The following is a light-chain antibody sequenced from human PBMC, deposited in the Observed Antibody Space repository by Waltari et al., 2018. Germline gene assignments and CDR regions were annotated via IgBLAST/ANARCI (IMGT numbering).Light chain of an antibody. Sequence: SNVLTQPPSVSVAPGKTAGITCGGNNIGRKSVYWYQQKPGQAPVLVVYDDSDRPSGIPERFSGSNSGNTATLTISRVEAGDEADYYCQVWDSSSDHVVFGGGTKLTVL. J-gene: IGLJ2*01. CDR1: NIGRKS. V-gene: IGLV3-21*03. CDR3: QVWDSSSDHVV. CDR2: DDS.